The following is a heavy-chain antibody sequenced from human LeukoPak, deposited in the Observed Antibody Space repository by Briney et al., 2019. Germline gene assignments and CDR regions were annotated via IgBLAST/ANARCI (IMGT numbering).Heavy chain of an antibody. D-gene: IGHD3-10*01. CDR1: GFTVSSNY. V-gene: IGHV3-53*01. CDR2: LYSGGNT. CDR3: AKGSSAGRPYYFDY. J-gene: IGHJ4*02. Sequence: SGGSLRLSCVVSGFTVSSNYMSWVRQAPGKGLEWVSVLYSGGNTYHADSVKGRFTISRDNSKNTLYLQMNSLRAEDTAMYYCAKGSSAGRPYYFDYWGQGTLVTVSS.